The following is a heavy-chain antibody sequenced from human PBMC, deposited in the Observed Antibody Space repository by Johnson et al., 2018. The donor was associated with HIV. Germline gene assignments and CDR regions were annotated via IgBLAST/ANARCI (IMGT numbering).Heavy chain of an antibody. CDR3: ARLPSGYSRDGFNI. CDR2: VSYDESSK. D-gene: IGHD5-18*01. J-gene: IGHJ3*02. CDR1: GFTFRSYP. Sequence: QVLLVESGGGVVHPGRSLRLSCAASGFTFRSYPMNWVRQAPGKGLEWVAFVSYDESSKYYRDSVKGRFTISRDNSKNTLYLQMNSLRADDTAVYYCARLPSGYSRDGFNIGGQGTMVTVSS. V-gene: IGHV3-30*04.